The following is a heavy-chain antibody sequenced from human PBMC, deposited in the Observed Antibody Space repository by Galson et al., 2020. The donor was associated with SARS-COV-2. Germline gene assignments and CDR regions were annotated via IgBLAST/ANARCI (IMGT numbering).Heavy chain of an antibody. CDR3: FRGLMIDY. V-gene: IGHV3-74*01. Sequence: GGSLSLSCAASGFTFSTYWMHWVRQPPGKGLVWVSRINSDGSRTTYANSVKGRFTISSANANNTLSLQMNSRRAEDTAVYDFFRGLMIDYLSRGTMVRVSS. J-gene: IGHJ4*02. CDR1: GFTFSTYW. CDR2: INSDGSRT. D-gene: IGHD3-10*01.